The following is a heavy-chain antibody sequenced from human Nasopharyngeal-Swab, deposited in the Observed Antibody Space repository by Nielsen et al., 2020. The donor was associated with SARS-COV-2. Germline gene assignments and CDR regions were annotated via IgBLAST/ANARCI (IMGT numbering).Heavy chain of an antibody. V-gene: IGHV3-23*01. CDR3: ANDSGAGFCDDGSCFPTNH. D-gene: IGHD2-15*01. Sequence: GESLKISCAASGFPFTSYAINWVRHAPGKGLEWVSGMSGRGDYTYHAESVKGRFTISRDTSKNTLYLQMNGLRAEDTAVYYCANDSGAGFCDDGSCFPTNHWGQGTLVTVSS. CDR1: GFPFTSYA. J-gene: IGHJ5*02. CDR2: MSGRGDYT.